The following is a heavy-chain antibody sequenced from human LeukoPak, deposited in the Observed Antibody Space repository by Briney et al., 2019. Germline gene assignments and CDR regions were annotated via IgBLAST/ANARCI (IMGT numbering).Heavy chain of an antibody. CDR3: ARGMHGDSYYYYYGMDV. Sequence: GASVKVSCKASGYTFASYDINWVRQATGQGLEWMGWMNPNSGNTGYAQKFQGRVTMTRNTSISTAYMELSSLRSEDTAVYYCARGMHGDSYYYYYGMDVWGQGTTVTVSS. CDR2: MNPNSGNT. V-gene: IGHV1-8*01. CDR1: GYTFASYD. J-gene: IGHJ6*02. D-gene: IGHD4-17*01.